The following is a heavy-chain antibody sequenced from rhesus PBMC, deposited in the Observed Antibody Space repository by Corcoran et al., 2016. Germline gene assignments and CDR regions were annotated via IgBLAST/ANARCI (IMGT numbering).Heavy chain of an antibody. CDR2: INHSNGNT. V-gene: IGHV1S9*01. CDR3: TRSRIAAPDY. Sequence: QVQLVQSGAEVKNPGASVQLSCNASCYTFTRYYIPWVRQPPGPVLEGMGLINHSNGNTGYAQKFQGRVTMTRDTSTSTAYMELSSLRSEDTAVYYCTRSRIAAPDYWGQGVLVTVSS. D-gene: IGHD6-13*01. J-gene: IGHJ4*01. CDR1: CYTFTRYY.